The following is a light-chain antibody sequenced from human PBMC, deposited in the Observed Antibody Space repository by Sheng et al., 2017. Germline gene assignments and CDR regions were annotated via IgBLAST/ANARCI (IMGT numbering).Light chain of an antibody. J-gene: IGLJ2*01. CDR2: SLT. Sequence: SALTQPASVSGSPGQSITISCTGTSSDVGGYHYVSWYQQHPGRAPKLMIYSLTNRPSGVSDRFSGSKSGNTASLTISGLQTEDEADYYCSSYTSGSTLLIFGGGTKLTVL. CDR1: SSDVGGYHY. V-gene: IGLV2-14*03. CDR3: SSYTSGSTLLI.